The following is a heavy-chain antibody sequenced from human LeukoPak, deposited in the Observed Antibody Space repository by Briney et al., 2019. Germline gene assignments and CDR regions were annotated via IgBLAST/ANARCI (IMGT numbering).Heavy chain of an antibody. CDR1: GGSITSYY. CDR3: ARAVDFCSDMDV. J-gene: IGHJ6*03. Sequence: SETLSLTCTVSGGSITSYYWNWIRQPPGKGLEWIGYVYYTGSTSYNPSLKSRVTISVDTSKNQLSLKLSSVTAADTAVYYCARAVDFCSDMDVWGKGTTVTVSS. D-gene: IGHD3-3*01. CDR2: VYYTGST. V-gene: IGHV4-59*01.